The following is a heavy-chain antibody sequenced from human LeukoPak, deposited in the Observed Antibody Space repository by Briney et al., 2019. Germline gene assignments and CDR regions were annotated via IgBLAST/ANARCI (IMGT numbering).Heavy chain of an antibody. V-gene: IGHV1-69*04. D-gene: IGHD5-12*01. CDR3: ARAPDTWLAFGY. J-gene: IGHJ4*02. CDR1: GGTFSSYA. CDR2: IIPILGIA. Sequence: GASVKVSCKASGGTFSSYAISWVRQAPGQGLEWMGRIIPILGIANYAQKFQGRVTITADKSTSTAYMELSSLRSEDTAVYYCARAPDTWLAFGYWGQGTLVTVSS.